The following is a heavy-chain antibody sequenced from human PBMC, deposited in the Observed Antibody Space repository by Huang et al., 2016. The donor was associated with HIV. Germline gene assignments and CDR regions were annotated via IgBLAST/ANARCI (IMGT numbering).Heavy chain of an antibody. CDR2: ISGSCSSI. D-gene: IGHD2-15*01. CDR1: GFLFTTFT. V-gene: IGHV3-21*01. J-gene: IGHJ4*03. Sequence: EVQLEESGGALVKPGGSLRLSCAATGFLFTTFTMHWVRQAPGKGLEWVSAISGSCSSIYYADAVKGRFTISRDNTKKSLYLQMSSLSVDDTAFYFCARGGPVGYFNLWGHGTLVSVSS. CDR3: ARGGPVGYFNL.